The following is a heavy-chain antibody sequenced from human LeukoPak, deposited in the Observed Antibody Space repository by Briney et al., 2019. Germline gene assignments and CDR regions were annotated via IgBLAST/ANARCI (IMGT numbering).Heavy chain of an antibody. D-gene: IGHD3-16*02. V-gene: IGHV4-38-2*02. CDR3: ARANKYYDYVWGSYREYYFDY. Sequence: SETLSLTCTVSGGSISSGYYWGWIRQPPGKGLEWIGSIYYSGSTYYNPSLKSRVTISVDTSKNQFSLKLSSVTAADTAVYYCARANKYYDYVWGSYREYYFDYWGQGTLVTVSS. CDR2: IYYSGST. J-gene: IGHJ4*02. CDR1: GGSISSGYY.